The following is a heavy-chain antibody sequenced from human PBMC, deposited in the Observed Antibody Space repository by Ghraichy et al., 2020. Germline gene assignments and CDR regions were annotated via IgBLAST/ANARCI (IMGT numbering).Heavy chain of an antibody. V-gene: IGHV3-23*01. Sequence: GVLNISCATSGFTFSNNAMSWVRQAPGKGLEWVSSIGRSDTFYADSVRGRFSISRDNSKNTLYLQMTSLRPEDTAAYYCAKGVVDRGASSWGQGTLVTVSS. CDR2: IGRSDT. CDR1: GFTFSNNA. J-gene: IGHJ5*02. CDR3: AKGVVDRGASS. D-gene: IGHD2-21*01.